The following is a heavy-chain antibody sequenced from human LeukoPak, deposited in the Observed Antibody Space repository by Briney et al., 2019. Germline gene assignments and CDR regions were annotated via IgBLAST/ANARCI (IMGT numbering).Heavy chain of an antibody. Sequence: SETLSLTCTVSGGSISSSSYYWGWIRQPPGKGLEWIGSIYYSRSTYYNPSLKSRVTISVDTSKNQFSLKLSSVTAADTAVYYCARHAVTMVRGVRSYYYYGMDVWGQGTAVTVSS. CDR2: IYYSRST. V-gene: IGHV4-39*01. CDR1: GGSISSSSYY. J-gene: IGHJ6*02. CDR3: ARHAVTMVRGVRSYYYYGMDV. D-gene: IGHD3-10*01.